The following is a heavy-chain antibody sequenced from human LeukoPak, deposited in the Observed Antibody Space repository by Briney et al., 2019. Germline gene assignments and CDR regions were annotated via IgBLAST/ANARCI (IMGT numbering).Heavy chain of an antibody. V-gene: IGHV1-2*02. D-gene: IGHD3-22*01. CDR2: INPNTGGT. CDR3: ARAPRYYYDSSGYSSRHTWIDP. Sequence: ASVKVSCKTSGYTFSCYNVHWVRQAPGQGLEWRGWINPNTGGTNYAQKFQGRVTMTRDTSISTAYMELRSLRSDDTAVYYCARAPRYYYDSSGYSSRHTWIDPWGQGTLVTVSS. CDR1: GYTFSCYN. J-gene: IGHJ5*02.